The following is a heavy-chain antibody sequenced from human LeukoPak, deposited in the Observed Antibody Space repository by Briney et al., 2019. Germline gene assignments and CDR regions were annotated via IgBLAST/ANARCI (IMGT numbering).Heavy chain of an antibody. V-gene: IGHV3-21*01. CDR3: ARGAFAGGYFDY. CDR2: ISSSSSYI. CDR1: GFTFSSYS. Sequence: GGSLRLSCAASGFTFSSYSMYWVREAPGKGLEWVSSISSSSSYIYYADSVKGRFTISRDNAKNSLYLQMNSLRAEDTAVYYCARGAFAGGYFDYWGQGTLVTVSS. D-gene: IGHD6-13*01. J-gene: IGHJ4*02.